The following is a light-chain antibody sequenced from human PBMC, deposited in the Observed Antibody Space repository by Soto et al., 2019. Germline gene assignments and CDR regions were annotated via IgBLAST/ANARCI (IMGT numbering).Light chain of an antibody. J-gene: IGKJ5*01. CDR2: GAS. Sequence: EVVLTQSPVTLSLSPGERATLSCRASQSFRGLLAWYQQKPGQAPRLLIYGASSRATGIPARFSGSGSGTDFTLTISSLEPEDFALYYCQQRSNSPPLITFGQGTRLEIK. CDR3: QQRSNSPPLIT. V-gene: IGKV3-11*01. CDR1: QSFRGL.